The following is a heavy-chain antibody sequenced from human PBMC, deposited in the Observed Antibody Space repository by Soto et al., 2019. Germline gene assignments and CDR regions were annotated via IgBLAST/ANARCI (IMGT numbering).Heavy chain of an antibody. J-gene: IGHJ3*02. CDR3: AREHPLKDDILTGYYFAGVFNAFDI. V-gene: IGHV3-48*02. CDR2: ISSSSSTI. CDR1: GFTFSSYS. D-gene: IGHD3-9*01. Sequence: PGGSLRLSCAASGFTFSSYSMNWVRQAPGKGLEWVSYISSSSSTIYYADSVKGRFTISRDNAKNSLYLQMNSLRDEDTAVYYCAREHPLKDDILTGYYFAGVFNAFDIWGQGTMVTV.